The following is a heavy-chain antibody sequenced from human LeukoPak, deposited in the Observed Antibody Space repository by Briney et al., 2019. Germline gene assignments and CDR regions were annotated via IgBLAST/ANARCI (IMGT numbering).Heavy chain of an antibody. Sequence: SETLSLTCAVYGGSFSGYYWSWIRQPPGKGLEWIGYIYHSGSTYYNPSLKSRVTISVDRSKNQFSLKLSSVTAADTAVYYCARVNAYYYDSSGYSTYYFDYWGQGTLVTVSS. CDR2: IYHSGST. J-gene: IGHJ4*02. CDR1: GGSFSGYY. V-gene: IGHV4-34*01. CDR3: ARVNAYYYDSSGYSTYYFDY. D-gene: IGHD3-22*01.